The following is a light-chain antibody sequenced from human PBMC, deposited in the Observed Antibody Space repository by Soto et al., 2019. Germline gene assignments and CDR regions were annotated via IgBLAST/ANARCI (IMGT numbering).Light chain of an antibody. CDR2: LGS. V-gene: IGKV2-28*01. Sequence: DIVLTQSPLSLPVTPGEPASISCRSSQSLLHSNGNIYLDWYLQKPGQSPQLLTYLGSIRASGVPDRFSGSGSGTDFTLKITRVEAVDVGVYYCMQAIQAPRTFGLGTKVEIK. CDR1: QSLLHSNGNIY. CDR3: MQAIQAPRT. J-gene: IGKJ1*01.